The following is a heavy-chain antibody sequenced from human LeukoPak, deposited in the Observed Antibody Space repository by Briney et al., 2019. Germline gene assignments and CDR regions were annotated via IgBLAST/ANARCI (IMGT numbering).Heavy chain of an antibody. J-gene: IGHJ6*02. CDR3: ARAYYDLRGGYGMDV. CDR1: GGSISSGGYS. V-gene: IGHV4-61*08. CDR2: IYYSGST. D-gene: IGHD3-3*01. Sequence: SQTLSLTCAVSGGSISSGGYSWSWLRQPPGKGLEWIGYIYYSGSTNYNPSLKSRVTTSVDTSKNQFSLKLSSVTAADTAVYYCARAYYDLRGGYGMDVWGQGTTVTVSS.